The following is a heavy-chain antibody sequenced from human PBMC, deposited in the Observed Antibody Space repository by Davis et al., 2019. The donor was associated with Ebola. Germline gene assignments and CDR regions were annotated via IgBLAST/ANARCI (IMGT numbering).Heavy chain of an antibody. CDR2: ISYDGSIT. D-gene: IGHD6-6*01. Sequence: GESLKISCAASAFTFNRFAMHWARQAPGKGLEWVAIISYDGSITYYADSAKGRFTISRDNSKNMLYLQMNSLGVEDTAVYYCARDWGRAPRLAYGMDVWGQGTTVTVSS. CDR1: AFTFNRFA. J-gene: IGHJ6*02. V-gene: IGHV3-30-3*01. CDR3: ARDWGRAPRLAYGMDV.